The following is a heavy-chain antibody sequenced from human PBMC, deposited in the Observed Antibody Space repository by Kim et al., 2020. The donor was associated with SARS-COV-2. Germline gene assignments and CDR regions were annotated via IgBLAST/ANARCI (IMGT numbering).Heavy chain of an antibody. J-gene: IGHJ3*01. D-gene: IGHD3-9*01. CDR3: ARGPMTGDFAWRGDDV. Sequence: SVRGRLTISRDHAKNTLYLKMNSLRDEDTAVYYCARGPMTGDFAWRGDDVWGQGTMVTVSS. V-gene: IGHV3-74*01.